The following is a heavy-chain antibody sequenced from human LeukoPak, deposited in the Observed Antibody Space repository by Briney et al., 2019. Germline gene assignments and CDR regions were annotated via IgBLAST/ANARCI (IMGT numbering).Heavy chain of an antibody. CDR2: INPSGGST. Sequence: GAPVKVSCKASGYTFTSYYMHWVRQAPGQGLEWMGIINPSGGSTSYAQKFQGRVTMTRDTSTSTVYMELSSLRSEDTAVYYCARIYSGYDRFDYWGQGTLVTVSS. CDR1: GYTFTSYY. D-gene: IGHD5-12*01. J-gene: IGHJ4*02. CDR3: ARIYSGYDRFDY. V-gene: IGHV1-46*01.